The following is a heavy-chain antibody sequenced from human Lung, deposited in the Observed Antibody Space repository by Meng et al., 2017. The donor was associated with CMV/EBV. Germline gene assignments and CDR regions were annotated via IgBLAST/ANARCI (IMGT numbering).Heavy chain of an antibody. Sequence: QVQLVQSGAEVKKPGXSVKVSCKASGYTFTGYYMHWVRQAPGQGLEWMGWINPNSGGTNYAQKFQGRVTMTRDTSISTAYMELSRLRSDDTAVYYCARGRDVLRFLEWLFPDYWGQGTLVTVSS. D-gene: IGHD3-3*01. CDR1: GYTFTGYY. V-gene: IGHV1-2*02. CDR2: INPNSGGT. J-gene: IGHJ4*02. CDR3: ARGRDVLRFLEWLFPDY.